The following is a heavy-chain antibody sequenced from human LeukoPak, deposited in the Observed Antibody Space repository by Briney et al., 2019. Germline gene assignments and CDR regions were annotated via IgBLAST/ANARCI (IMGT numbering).Heavy chain of an antibody. D-gene: IGHD6-19*01. CDR3: ARIYSSGWYHWFDS. V-gene: IGHV4-39*07. CDR1: GGSISSSSYY. CDR2: FYSTGST. Sequence: SETLSLTCTVSGGSISSSSYYWGWIRQPPGKGPEWIGTFYSTGSTYYTGKPYYTPSLNSRVTITVDTSKNQFSLKLNSVTAADTAFYYCARIYSSGWYHWFDSWGQGTLVTVSS. J-gene: IGHJ5*01.